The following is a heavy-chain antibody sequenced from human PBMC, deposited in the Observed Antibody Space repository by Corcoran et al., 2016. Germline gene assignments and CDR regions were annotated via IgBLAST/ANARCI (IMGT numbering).Heavy chain of an antibody. CDR1: GFSLSTSGMC. D-gene: IGHD3-10*01. J-gene: IGHJ6*02. CDR3: ALIRLNKDYCGSGRGFYYYGMDV. Sequence: QVTLRESGPALVKPTQTLTLTCTFSGFSLSTSGMCVSWIRQPPGKALEWLALIDWDDDKYYSTSLKTRLTISKDTSKNQVVLTMTNMDPVDTARYYYALIRLNKDYCGSGRGFYYYGMDVWGQGTTVTVSS. V-gene: IGHV2-70*01. CDR2: IDWDDDK.